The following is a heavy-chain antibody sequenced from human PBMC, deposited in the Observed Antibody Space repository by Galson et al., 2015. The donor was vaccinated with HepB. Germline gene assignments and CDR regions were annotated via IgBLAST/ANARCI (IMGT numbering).Heavy chain of an antibody. CDR1: GGSISSSSYY. CDR2: IYYSGNT. D-gene: IGHD1-26*01. J-gene: IGHJ4*02. Sequence: LSLTCTVSGGSISSSSYYWGWIRQPPGKGLEWIGSIYYSGNTYYNPSLKSRVTISVDTSKNQFSLKLSSVTAADTAVYYCARDSREWGEGALYFDYWGQGTLVTVSS. CDR3: ARDSREWGEGALYFDY. V-gene: IGHV4-39*07.